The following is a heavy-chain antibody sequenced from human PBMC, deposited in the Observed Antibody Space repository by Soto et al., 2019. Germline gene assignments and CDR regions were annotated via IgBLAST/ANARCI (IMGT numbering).Heavy chain of an antibody. Sequence: SETLSLTCTVSGGSISSSSYYWGWIRQPPGKGLEWIGSIYYSGSTYYNPSLKSRVTISVDTSKNQFSLKLSSVTAADTAVYYCARPGITLIAARPDDAFDIWGQGTMVTVSS. V-gene: IGHV4-39*01. CDR3: ARPGITLIAARPDDAFDI. CDR2: IYYSGST. J-gene: IGHJ3*02. CDR1: GGSISSSSYY. D-gene: IGHD6-6*01.